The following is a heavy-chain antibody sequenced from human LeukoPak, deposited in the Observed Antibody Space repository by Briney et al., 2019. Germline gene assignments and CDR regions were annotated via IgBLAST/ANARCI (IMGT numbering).Heavy chain of an antibody. CDR1: GYTFTGYY. Sequence: ASVKVSCKASGYTFTGYYMHWVRQAPGQGLEWMGWINPNSGGTNYAQKFQGRVTMTRDTSISTAYMELSRLRSDDTAVYYCARVGCSSTSCYTVGDWFDPWGQGTLVTVSS. CDR3: ARVGCSSTSCYTVGDWFDP. J-gene: IGHJ5*02. CDR2: INPNSGGT. V-gene: IGHV1-2*02. D-gene: IGHD2-2*02.